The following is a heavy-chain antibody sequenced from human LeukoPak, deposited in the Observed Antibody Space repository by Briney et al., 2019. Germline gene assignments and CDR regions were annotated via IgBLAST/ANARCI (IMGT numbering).Heavy chain of an antibody. J-gene: IGHJ4*02. D-gene: IGHD4-17*01. Sequence: GGSLRLSCAASGFTFSDYYMSWIRQAPGRGLEWVSYISSSGSTIYYADSVKGRFTISRDNAKNSLYLQMNSLRAEDTAVYYCARDRGVDDYGAVDDYWGQGTLVTVSS. CDR3: ARDRGVDDYGAVDDY. CDR2: ISSSGSTI. V-gene: IGHV3-11*04. CDR1: GFTFSDYY.